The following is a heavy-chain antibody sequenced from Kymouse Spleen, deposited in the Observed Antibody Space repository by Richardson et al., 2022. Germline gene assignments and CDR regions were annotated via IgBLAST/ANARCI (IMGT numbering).Heavy chain of an antibody. Sequence: EVQLVESGGGLIQPGGSLRLSCAASGFTVSSNYMSWVRQAPGKGLEWVSVIYSGGSTYYADSVKGRFTISRDNSKNTLYLQMNSLRAEDTAVYYCARKA*QLVPLTTGAREPWSPSPQ. CDR2: IYSGGST. CDR3: ARKA*QLVPLTT. D-gene: IGHD6-6*01. V-gene: IGHV3-53*01. CDR1: GFTVSSNY. J-gene: IGHJ4*02.